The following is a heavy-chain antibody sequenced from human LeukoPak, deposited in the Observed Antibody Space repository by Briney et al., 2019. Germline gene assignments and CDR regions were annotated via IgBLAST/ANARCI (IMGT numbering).Heavy chain of an antibody. V-gene: IGHV3-21*01. CDR2: ISSSSSYI. CDR1: GFTFSSYS. Sequence: GGSLRLSCAASGFTFSSYSMNWVRQAPGKGLEWVSSISSSSSYIYYADSVKGRFTISRDNAKNSLYLQMNSLRAEDTAVYHCARGHNWNSVEDYWGQGTLVTVSS. D-gene: IGHD1-7*01. CDR3: ARGHNWNSVEDY. J-gene: IGHJ4*02.